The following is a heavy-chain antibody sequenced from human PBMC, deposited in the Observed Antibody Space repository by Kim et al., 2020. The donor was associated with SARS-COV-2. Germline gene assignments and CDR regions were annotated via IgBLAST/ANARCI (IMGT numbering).Heavy chain of an antibody. CDR1: GFTFSSYG. J-gene: IGHJ4*02. CDR3: ARDVVAAAGTGDY. Sequence: GGSLRLSCAASGFTFSSYGMHWVRQAPGKGLEWVAVIWDDGSNKYYADSVKGRFTISRDNSKNTLYLQMNSLRAEDTAVYYCARDVVAAAGTGDYWGQGTLVTVPS. CDR2: IWDDGSNK. V-gene: IGHV3-33*01. D-gene: IGHD6-13*01.